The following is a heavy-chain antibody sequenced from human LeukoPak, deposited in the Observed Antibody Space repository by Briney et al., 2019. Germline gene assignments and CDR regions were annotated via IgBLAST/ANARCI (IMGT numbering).Heavy chain of an antibody. CDR1: GGSINGYY. CDR3: ARDRSSSYTRDWFDP. V-gene: IGHV4-4*07. Sequence: PSETLSLTCTVSGGSINGYYWRWIRQPAGKGLEWIGRIYNSESINYNPSLKNRVTMSIDTSKNQFSLKLTSVTAADTAVYYCARDRSSSYTRDWFDPWGQGALVTVSS. D-gene: IGHD6-13*01. J-gene: IGHJ5*02. CDR2: IYNSESI.